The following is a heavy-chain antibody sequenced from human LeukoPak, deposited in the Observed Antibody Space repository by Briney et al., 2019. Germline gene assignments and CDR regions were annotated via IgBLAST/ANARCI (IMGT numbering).Heavy chain of an antibody. V-gene: IGHV4-39*01. CDR1: GDSISSGNYY. CDR3: ARQAGYSYGRIDD. J-gene: IGHJ4*02. CDR2: IYYSGST. D-gene: IGHD5-18*01. Sequence: SETLSLTCTVSGDSISSGNYYWGWIRQPPGKGLEWIGSIYYSGSTYYNPSLKSRVTISVDTSKNQFSLKLPSVTAADTALYYCARQAGYSYGRIDDWGQGTLVTVSS.